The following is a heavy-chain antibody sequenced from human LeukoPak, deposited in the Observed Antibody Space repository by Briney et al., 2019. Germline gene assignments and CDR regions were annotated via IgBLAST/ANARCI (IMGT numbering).Heavy chain of an antibody. Sequence: GGSLRLSCAASGFTFSSYGTHWVRQAPGKGLEWVAVISYDGSNKYYADSVKGRFTISRDNSKNTLYLQMNSLRAEDTAVYYCARGNERWLQLPVDYWGQGTLVTVSS. D-gene: IGHD5-24*01. CDR1: GFTFSSYG. CDR3: ARGNERWLQLPVDY. J-gene: IGHJ4*02. V-gene: IGHV3-30*03. CDR2: ISYDGSNK.